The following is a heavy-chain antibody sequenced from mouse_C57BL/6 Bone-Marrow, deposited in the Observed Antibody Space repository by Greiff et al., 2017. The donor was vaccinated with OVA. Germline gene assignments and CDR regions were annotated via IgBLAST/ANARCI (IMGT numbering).Heavy chain of an antibody. CDR1: GFTFSSYG. CDR2: ISSGGSYT. D-gene: IGHD1-1*01. V-gene: IGHV5-6*01. Sequence: EVHLVESGGDLVKPGGSLKLSCAASGFTFSSYGMSWVRQTPDKRLEWVATISSGGSYTYYTDSVKGRFTISRDNAKNTLYLQMSSLKSEDTAMYYCARQYYGSSDYWGQGTTLTVSS. J-gene: IGHJ2*01. CDR3: ARQYYGSSDY.